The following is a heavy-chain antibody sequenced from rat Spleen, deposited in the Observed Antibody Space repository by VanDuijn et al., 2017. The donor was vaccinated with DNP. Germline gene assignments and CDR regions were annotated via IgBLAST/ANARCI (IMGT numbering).Heavy chain of an antibody. J-gene: IGHJ2*01. D-gene: IGHD5-1*01. CDR1: GFSLTSHT. Sequence: QVQLKESGPGLVQPSQTLSLTCTVSGFSLTSHTVSWVRQPPGKGLEWIAAISSVGSTYYNSGLKSRLSISRDTSKSQVFLKMNRLQTEDTAIYFCTRKTGWGQGVMVTVSS. V-gene: IGHV2-6*01. CDR3: TRKTG. CDR2: ISSVGST.